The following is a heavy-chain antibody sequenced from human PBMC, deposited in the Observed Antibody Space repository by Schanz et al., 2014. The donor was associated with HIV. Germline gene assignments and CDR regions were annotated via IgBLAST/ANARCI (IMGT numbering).Heavy chain of an antibody. CDR1: GFSFSSYG. D-gene: IGHD3-16*01. V-gene: IGHV3-30*03. J-gene: IGHJ6*02. CDR3: ARVANWDYYGMDV. CDR2: ISYDGSNK. Sequence: QVQLGESGGGVVQPGRSLRLSCAASGFSFSSYGMHWVRQGPGKGLEWVAFISYDGSNKYYADSVKGRFTISRDNSKNTLFLQMNSLRGEDTAVYYCARVANWDYYGMDVWGRGTTVTVSS.